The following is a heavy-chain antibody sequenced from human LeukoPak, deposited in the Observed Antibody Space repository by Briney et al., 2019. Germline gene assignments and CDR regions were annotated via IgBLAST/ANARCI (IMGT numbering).Heavy chain of an antibody. J-gene: IGHJ4*02. Sequence: PGGSLRLSCEASGFTLSSYSMSWVRQAPGKGLEWISYISSTANTICYADSVKGRFIISRDNAKNSLSLQMNSLRAEDTAVYYCARDRWFGESLPAHFDYWGQGTLVTVSS. D-gene: IGHD3-10*01. CDR1: GFTLSSYS. CDR3: ARDRWFGESLPAHFDY. CDR2: ISSTANTI. V-gene: IGHV3-48*01.